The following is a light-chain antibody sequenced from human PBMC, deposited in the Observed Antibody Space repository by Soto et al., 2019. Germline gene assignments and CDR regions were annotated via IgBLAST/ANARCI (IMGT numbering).Light chain of an antibody. CDR1: QDVTTN. CDR2: RTS. J-gene: IGKJ4*01. V-gene: IGKV3-15*01. CDR3: QQYNNWPRAT. Sequence: EIRMTQFPATLSASPGGGATLAFSAAQDVTTNFAWYQQKPGQAPRLLMFRTSSRATGFPARFSGSGSGTEFNLTISSLQSEDFGVYYCQQYNNWPRATFGGGTKVDIK.